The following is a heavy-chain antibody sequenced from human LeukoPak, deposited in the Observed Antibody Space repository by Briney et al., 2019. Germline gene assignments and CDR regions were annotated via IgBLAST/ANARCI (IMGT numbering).Heavy chain of an antibody. CDR1: GFTFSSYA. CDR2: ISGSGGST. J-gene: IGHJ4*02. V-gene: IGHV3-23*01. D-gene: IGHD3-22*01. CDR3: AKDSLITTIVVVMVDYFDY. Sequence: PGGSLRLSCAASGFTFSSYAMSWVRQAPGKGLEWVSAISGSGGSTYCADSVKGRFTISRDNSKNTLYLQMNSLRAEDTAVYYCAKDSLITTIVVVMVDYFDYWGQGTLVTVSS.